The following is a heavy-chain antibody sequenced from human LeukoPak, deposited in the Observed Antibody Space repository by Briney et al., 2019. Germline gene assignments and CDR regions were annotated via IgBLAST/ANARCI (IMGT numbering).Heavy chain of an antibody. J-gene: IGHJ4*02. V-gene: IGHV3-20*04. CDR2: INWNGGST. D-gene: IGHD5-24*01. CDR3: ARVRWLQLKDYFDY. CDR1: GFTFDDYG. Sequence: GGSLRLSCAASGFTFDDYGMSWVRQAPGKGLEWVSGINWNGGSTGYADSVKGRFTISRDNAKNSLYLQMNSLRAEDTALYYCARVRWLQLKDYFDYWGQGTLVTVSS.